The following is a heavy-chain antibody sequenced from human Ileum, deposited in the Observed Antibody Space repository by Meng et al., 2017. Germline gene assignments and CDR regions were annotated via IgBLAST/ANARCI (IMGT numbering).Heavy chain of an antibody. V-gene: IGHV1-18*01. CDR2: ISAYNGNT. D-gene: IGHD2-2*01. J-gene: IGHJ6*02. Sequence: ASVKVSCKASGYTLTNYGISWVRQAPGQGLEWMGWISAYNGNTNYAQKLQGRVTMTTDTTTSTAYMELMSLKSDDTAVYYCARDRCSNTACYVTGSAQYSDYYYGMDVWGQGTTVTGSS. CDR1: GYTLTNYG. CDR3: ARDRCSNTACYVTGSAQYSDYYYGMDV.